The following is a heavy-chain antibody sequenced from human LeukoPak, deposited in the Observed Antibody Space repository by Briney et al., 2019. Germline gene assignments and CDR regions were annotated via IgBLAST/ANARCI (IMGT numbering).Heavy chain of an antibody. V-gene: IGHV1-18*01. Sequence: GASVKVSCKASGYTFTSYGISWVRQAPGQGLEWMGWISAYNGNTNYAQKLQGRVTMTTDTSTSTAYMELRSLRSDDTAVYYCARVRSQLGIYSYGDYFNYWGQGTLVTVSS. D-gene: IGHD5-18*01. CDR1: GYTFTSYG. J-gene: IGHJ4*02. CDR2: ISAYNGNT. CDR3: ARVRSQLGIYSYGDYFNY.